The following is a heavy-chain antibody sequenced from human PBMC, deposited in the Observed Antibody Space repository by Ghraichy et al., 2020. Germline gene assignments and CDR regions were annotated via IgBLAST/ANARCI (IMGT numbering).Heavy chain of an antibody. Sequence: GGSLRLSCAASGFTFSSYGMHWVRQAPGKGLEWVAVIWYDGSNKYYADSVKGRFTISRDNSKNTLYLQMNSLRAEDTAVYYCARDGGIAAAGTPYGMDVWGQGTTVTVSS. V-gene: IGHV3-33*01. CDR2: IWYDGSNK. J-gene: IGHJ6*02. D-gene: IGHD6-13*01. CDR3: ARDGGIAAAGTPYGMDV. CDR1: GFTFSSYG.